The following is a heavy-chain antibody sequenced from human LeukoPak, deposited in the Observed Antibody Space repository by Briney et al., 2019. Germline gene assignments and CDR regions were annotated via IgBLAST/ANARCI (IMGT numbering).Heavy chain of an antibody. V-gene: IGHV1-69*05. Sequence: GASVKVSCKASGGTFSSYAISWVRQAPGQGLEWMGGIIPIFGTANYAQKFQGRVTITTDESTSTAYMELSSLRSEDTAVYYCATGPSLLEWFDCDYWGQGTLVTVSS. D-gene: IGHD3-3*01. CDR3: ATGPSLLEWFDCDY. CDR1: GGTFSSYA. J-gene: IGHJ4*02. CDR2: IIPIFGTA.